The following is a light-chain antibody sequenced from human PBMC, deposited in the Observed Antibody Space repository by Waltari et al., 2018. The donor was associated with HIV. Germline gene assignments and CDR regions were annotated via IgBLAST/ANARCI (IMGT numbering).Light chain of an antibody. CDR2: AAS. CDR3: QHTYSSPFT. CDR1: QFINNH. Sequence: DIQMTQSPSSLSTSVGDRLTLTCRASQFINNHLNWYQQKPGKAPRLLISAASSLQSGVPSRFSGSGSGTDFTLTISDLQPEDFATYYCQHTYSSPFTFGPGTKVQIK. J-gene: IGKJ3*01. V-gene: IGKV1-39*01.